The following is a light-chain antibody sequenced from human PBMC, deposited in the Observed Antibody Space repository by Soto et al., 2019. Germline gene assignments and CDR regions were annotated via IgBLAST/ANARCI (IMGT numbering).Light chain of an antibody. CDR2: EVS. V-gene: IGLV2-14*01. J-gene: IGLJ1*01. Sequence: QSALTQPASVSGSPGQSITISCTGTSSDVGGYNYVSWYQQHPGKAPKVMIYEVSHRPSGVSNRFSGSRSVNTASLTISGLQAEDEADYYCSSYTSSSTQVFGTGTQLTVL. CDR3: SSYTSSSTQV. CDR1: SSDVGGYNY.